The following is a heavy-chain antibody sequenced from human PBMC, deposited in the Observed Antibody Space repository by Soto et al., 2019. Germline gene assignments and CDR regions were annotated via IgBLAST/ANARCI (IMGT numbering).Heavy chain of an antibody. D-gene: IGHD4-17*01. Sequence: EVQLVESGGGLVQPGGSLRLSCAASGFTFSSYSMNWVRQAPGKGLEWVSYISSSSSTIYYADSVKGRFTISRDNAKNSLYLQMNSLRAEDTAVYYCARDLYCDYDSYYYYGMDVWGQGTTVTVSS. CDR3: ARDLYCDYDSYYYYGMDV. V-gene: IGHV3-48*01. J-gene: IGHJ6*02. CDR2: ISSSSSTI. CDR1: GFTFSSYS.